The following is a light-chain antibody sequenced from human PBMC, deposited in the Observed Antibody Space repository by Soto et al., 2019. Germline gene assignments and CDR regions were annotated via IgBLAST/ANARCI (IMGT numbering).Light chain of an antibody. Sequence: VLTQAPDTLSVSPGETATLSCRASQSVIRNLAWFQQKPGQVPRLLIYGASTRVTGVPARFSGSGSGTDFTLTISRLEPEDFAVYYCQQYGSSGTFGQGTKVDIK. V-gene: IGKV3-20*01. J-gene: IGKJ1*01. CDR3: QQYGSSGT. CDR1: QSVIRN. CDR2: GAS.